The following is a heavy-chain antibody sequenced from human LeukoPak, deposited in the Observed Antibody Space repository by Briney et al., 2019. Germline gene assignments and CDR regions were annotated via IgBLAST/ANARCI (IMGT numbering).Heavy chain of an antibody. CDR1: GLSFSSFA. Sequence: GGSLRLSCAASGLSFSSFAMSWVRQAPARGLEWLSSMKGTGEKFYADSVRGRFTLSRDDSRNTEYLQLNNLRVEDTALYYCARASWVSSADAVRWGQGTVVTVSS. V-gene: IGHV3-23*01. D-gene: IGHD3-16*01. CDR3: ARASWVSSADAVR. CDR2: MKGTGEK. J-gene: IGHJ4*02.